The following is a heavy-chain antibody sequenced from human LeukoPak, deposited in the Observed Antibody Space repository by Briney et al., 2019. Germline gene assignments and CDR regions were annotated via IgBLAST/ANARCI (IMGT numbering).Heavy chain of an antibody. CDR2: ISSSSSTI. J-gene: IGHJ5*02. D-gene: IGHD3-10*01. V-gene: IGHV3-48*04. Sequence: GGSLRLSCAASGFTFSNAWMSWVRQAPGKGLEWVSYISSSSSTIYYADSVKGRFTISRDNAKNSLYLQMNSLRAEDTAVYYFVSGARYGARGPWGQGPLVTVPS. CDR1: GFTFSNAW. CDR3: VSGARYGARGP.